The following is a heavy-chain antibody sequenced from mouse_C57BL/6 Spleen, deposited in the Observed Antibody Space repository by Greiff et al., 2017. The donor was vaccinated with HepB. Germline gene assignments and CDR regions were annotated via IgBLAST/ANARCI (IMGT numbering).Heavy chain of an antibody. CDR2: ISDGGRYT. CDR3: ARGVTTVVATGYFDY. J-gene: IGHJ2*01. CDR1: GFTFSSYA. V-gene: IGHV5-4*01. Sequence: EVQRVESGGGLVKPGGSLKLSCAASGFTFSSYAMSWVRQTPEKRLEWVATISDGGRYTYYPDNVKGRFTISRDNAKNNLYLQMSHLKSEDTAMYYCARGVTTVVATGYFDYWGQGTTLTVSS. D-gene: IGHD1-1*01.